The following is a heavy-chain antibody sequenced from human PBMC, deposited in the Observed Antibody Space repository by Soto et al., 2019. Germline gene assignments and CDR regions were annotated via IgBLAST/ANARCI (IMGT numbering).Heavy chain of an antibody. CDR2: ISGSGGSA. Sequence: EVQLLESGGGLVQPGGSLRLSCAASGFTFSSYAMSWVRQAPGKGLEWVSAISGSGGSAYDADSVKGRFTISRDNSKNTLYLQRNSLRAEDTAVYYCAKYASGDGTWEGAGYWDYWGQGTLVTVSS. J-gene: IGHJ4*02. V-gene: IGHV3-23*01. CDR3: AKYASGDGTWEGAGYWDY. D-gene: IGHD2-8*01. CDR1: GFTFSSYA.